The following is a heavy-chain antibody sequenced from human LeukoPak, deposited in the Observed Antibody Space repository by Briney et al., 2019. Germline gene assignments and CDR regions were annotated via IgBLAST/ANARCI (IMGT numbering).Heavy chain of an antibody. J-gene: IGHJ4*02. CDR3: AKDRWSGYSYGYSYFDY. CDR2: ISYDGSNK. D-gene: IGHD5-18*01. V-gene: IGHV3-30*18. Sequence: GGSLRLSCVASGFTFSSYGMHWVRQAPGKGLEWVAVISYDGSNKYYVDSVKGRFTISRDNSKHTLYLQMNSLRAEDTAVYYCAKDRWSGYSYGYSYFDYWGQGTLVTVSS. CDR1: GFTFSSYG.